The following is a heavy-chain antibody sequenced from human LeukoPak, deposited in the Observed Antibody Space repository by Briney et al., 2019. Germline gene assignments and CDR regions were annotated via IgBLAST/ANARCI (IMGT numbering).Heavy chain of an antibody. CDR2: IYYSGST. CDR1: GGSISSSSYY. Sequence: SETLSLTCTVSGGSISSSSYYWGWIRQPPGKGLEWIGSIYYSGSTYYNPSLKSRVTISVDTSKNQFSLKLSSVTAADTAVYYCARDRGRYCSSTSCRRYGMDVWGQGTTVTVSS. CDR3: ARDRGRYCSSTSCRRYGMDV. D-gene: IGHD2-2*01. V-gene: IGHV4-39*02. J-gene: IGHJ6*02.